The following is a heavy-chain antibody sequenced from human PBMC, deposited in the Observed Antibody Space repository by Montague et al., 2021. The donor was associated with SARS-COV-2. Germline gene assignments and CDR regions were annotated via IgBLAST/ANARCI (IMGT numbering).Heavy chain of an antibody. J-gene: IGHJ6*02. Sequence: TLSLTCTVSGGSIRSGSYYWSWIRQPAGKGLEWIGRIYSSGSTNYNPSLKSRVTMSVDTSKNQFSLKVSSVTAADTAVYYCARDYSDYSYYCGLDVWGQGTTVTVSS. D-gene: IGHD4-17*01. CDR1: GGSIRSGSYY. CDR3: ARDYSDYSYYCGLDV. CDR2: IYSSGST. V-gene: IGHV4-61*02.